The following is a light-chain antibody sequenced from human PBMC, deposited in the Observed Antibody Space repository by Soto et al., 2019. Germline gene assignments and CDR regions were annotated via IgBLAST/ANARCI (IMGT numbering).Light chain of an antibody. J-gene: IGKJ5*01. CDR1: QSVSSSY. V-gene: IGKV3-20*01. CDR3: QQSYSTLT. Sequence: EILLTQSPGTLSLSPGEIATLSCRASQSVSSSYLAWYQQKPGQAPRLLIYGASSRATGIPDRFSGSGSGTDFTLTISRLEPEDFATYYCQQSYSTLTFGQGTRLEIK. CDR2: GAS.